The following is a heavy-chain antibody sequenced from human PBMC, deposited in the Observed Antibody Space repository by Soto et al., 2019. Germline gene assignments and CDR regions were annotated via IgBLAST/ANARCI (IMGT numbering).Heavy chain of an antibody. J-gene: IGHJ6*02. CDR3: ARDDCCGTRCSYYYGMDV. CDR1: GGSINSDDSY. CDR2: IYYRGSI. Sequence: QVQLQESGPGLVAPSQTLSLTCTVSGGSINSDDSYWSWIRQPPGKGLEWIGYIYYRGSIFYNPSLESRVTISVDTSKNQFSLKLSSVTAADTAVYYCARDDCCGTRCSYYYGMDVWGQGTTVTVSS. V-gene: IGHV4-30-4*01. D-gene: IGHD2-15*01.